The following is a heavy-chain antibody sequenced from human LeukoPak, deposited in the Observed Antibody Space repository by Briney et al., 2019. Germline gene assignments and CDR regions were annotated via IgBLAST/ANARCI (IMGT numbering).Heavy chain of an antibody. CDR1: GGSISSYY. Sequence: SETPSLTCTVSGGSISSYYWSWIRQPPGKGLEWIGYIYYSGSTNYNPSLKSRVTISVDTSKNQFPLKLSSVTAADTAVYYCARMWFSSSWDRQFDPWGQGTLVTVSS. CDR2: IYYSGST. CDR3: ARMWFSSSWDRQFDP. D-gene: IGHD6-13*01. V-gene: IGHV4-59*01. J-gene: IGHJ5*02.